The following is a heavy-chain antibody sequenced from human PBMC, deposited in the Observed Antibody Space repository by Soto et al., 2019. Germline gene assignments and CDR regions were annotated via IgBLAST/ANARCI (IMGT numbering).Heavy chain of an antibody. CDR2: INAGNGNT. J-gene: IGHJ4*02. Sequence: QVQLVQSGAEVKKPGASVKVSCKASGYTFTSYAMHWVRQAPGQRLEWMGWINAGNGNTKYSQKFQGRVTLTRDTSASTAYMELSSLRSEDTAVYYCASQKRIFGVATPLDYWGQGTLVTVSS. V-gene: IGHV1-3*01. CDR1: GYTFTSYA. CDR3: ASQKRIFGVATPLDY. D-gene: IGHD3-3*01.